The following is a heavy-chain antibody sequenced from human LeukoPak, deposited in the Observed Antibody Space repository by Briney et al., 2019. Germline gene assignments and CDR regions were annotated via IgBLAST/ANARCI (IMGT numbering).Heavy chain of an antibody. Sequence: SETLSLTCTVSGGSISSYYWSWIRQPPGKGLEWIGYIYYSGSTNYNPSLKSRVTISVDTSKNQFSLKLSSVTAADTAVFYCARGIQLWSYYYYYGMDVWGQGTTVTVSS. CDR1: GGSISSYY. V-gene: IGHV4-59*01. CDR2: IYYSGST. D-gene: IGHD5-18*01. CDR3: ARGIQLWSYYYYYGMDV. J-gene: IGHJ6*02.